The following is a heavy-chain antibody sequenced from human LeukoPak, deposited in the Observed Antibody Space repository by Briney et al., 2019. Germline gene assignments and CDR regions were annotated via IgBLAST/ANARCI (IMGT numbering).Heavy chain of an antibody. D-gene: IGHD6-13*01. Sequence: SSETLSLTCAVYGGSFSGYYWSWIRQPPGKGLEWIGEINHSGSTNYNPSLKSRVTISVDTSKNQFSLKLSSVTAADTAVYYCARRPGQQHYFDYWGQGTLVTVSS. CDR1: GGSFSGYY. CDR2: INHSGST. V-gene: IGHV4-34*01. CDR3: ARRPGQQHYFDY. J-gene: IGHJ4*02.